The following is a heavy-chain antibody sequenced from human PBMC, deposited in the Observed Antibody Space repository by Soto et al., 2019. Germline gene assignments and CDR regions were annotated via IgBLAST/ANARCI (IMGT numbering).Heavy chain of an antibody. J-gene: IGHJ4*02. CDR1: GFTFSSYS. D-gene: IGHD1-7*01. CDR3: ARDPQVTGTSDY. V-gene: IGHV3-21*01. Sequence: GGSLRLSCAASGFTFSSYSMNWVRQAPGKGLEWVSSISSSSSYIYYADSVKGRFTISRDNAKNSLYLQMNSLRAEDTAVYYCARDPQVTGTSDYWGQGTLVTVSS. CDR2: ISSSSSYI.